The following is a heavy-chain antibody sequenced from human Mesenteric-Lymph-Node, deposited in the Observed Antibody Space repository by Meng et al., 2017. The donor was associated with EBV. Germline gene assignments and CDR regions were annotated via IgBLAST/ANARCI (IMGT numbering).Heavy chain of an antibody. CDR2: IFHTGST. CDR1: CGSIVSVDYT. V-gene: IGHV4-30-2*01. Sequence: QSLQQESVTGRVNPSQSLSLTCAVSCGSIVSVDYTWNWIRHPPGKGLEWIGNIFHTGSTQYKSSLKSRVTISVDRSKNQFSLRLHSVTAADTAVYYCARRSIREGVGIDTWGHGTLVTVSS. CDR3: ARRSIREGVGIDT. J-gene: IGHJ5*01. D-gene: IGHD3-10*01.